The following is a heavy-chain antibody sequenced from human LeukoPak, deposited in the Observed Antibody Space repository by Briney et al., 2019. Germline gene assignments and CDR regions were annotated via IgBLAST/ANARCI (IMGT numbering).Heavy chain of an antibody. J-gene: IGHJ4*02. V-gene: IGHV3-43*02. Sequence: GGSLRLSCAASGFTFDDYAMHWVRHGPGKGLEWVSAIGGDGGSTYYADSVKGRFTISRDNSKNSLYLQINSLRTEDTALYYCAKGSSWFDYWGQGTLVTVSS. D-gene: IGHD6-13*01. CDR2: IGGDGGST. CDR1: GFTFDDYA. CDR3: AKGSSWFDY.